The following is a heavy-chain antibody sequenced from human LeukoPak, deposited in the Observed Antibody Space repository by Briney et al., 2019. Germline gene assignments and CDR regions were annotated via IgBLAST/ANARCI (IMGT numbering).Heavy chain of an antibody. CDR2: INTDGGSL. V-gene: IGHV3-74*01. D-gene: IGHD3-22*01. CDR3: ARRINYYDSSGYYYVRYFDS. J-gene: IGHJ4*02. Sequence: GGSLRLSCAASGFIFGDYNMNWVRQAPGKGPVWVARINTDGGSLNYADSVKGRFTISRDNAKNTLYLQMNSLGAEDTAVYYCARRINYYDSSGYYYVRYFDSWGQGTLVAVSS. CDR1: GFIFGDYN.